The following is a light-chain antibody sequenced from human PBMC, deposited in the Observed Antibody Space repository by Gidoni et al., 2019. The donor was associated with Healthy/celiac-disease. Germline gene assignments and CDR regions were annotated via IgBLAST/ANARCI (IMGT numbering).Light chain of an antibody. J-gene: IGLJ2*01. V-gene: IGLV7-43*01. CDR3: LLYYGGARV. CDR1: TGADTSGYY. CDR2: STS. Sequence: QPVVTQEPSLTVAPGVTVTLTCASSTGADTSGYYPNWFQQKPGKAPRALIYSTSNNHSWTPARFSGSLLGGKAALTLSGVQPEDEAEYYCLLYYGGARVFGGGTKLTVL.